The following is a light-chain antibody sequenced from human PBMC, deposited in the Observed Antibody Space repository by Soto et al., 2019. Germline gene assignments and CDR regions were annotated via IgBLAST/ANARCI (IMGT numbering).Light chain of an antibody. V-gene: IGLV1-44*01. J-gene: IGLJ2*01. CDR2: SNN. Sequence: QSVLTQPPSASGTPGQRVSISCSGSSSNIGGNNVNWYQQLPGTAPTLLINSNNQRPSGVPDRFSGSKSDTSASLAISGLPSEEEDDYCCASWDDSRNGLVFGAGTKLTVL. CDR3: ASWDDSRNGLV. CDR1: SSNIGGNN.